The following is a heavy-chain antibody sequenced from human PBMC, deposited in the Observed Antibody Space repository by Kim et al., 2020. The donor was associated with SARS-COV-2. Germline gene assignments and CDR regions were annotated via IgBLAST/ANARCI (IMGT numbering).Heavy chain of an antibody. CDR2: IYYSGST. Sequence: SETLSLTCTVSGGSISSSSYYWGWIRQPPGKGLEWIGSIYYSGSTYYNPSLKSRVTISVDTSKNQFSLKLSSVTAADTAVYYCARLVVGATNGYFDYWGQGTLVTVSS. D-gene: IGHD1-26*01. CDR1: GGSISSSSYY. J-gene: IGHJ4*02. CDR3: ARLVVGATNGYFDY. V-gene: IGHV4-39*01.